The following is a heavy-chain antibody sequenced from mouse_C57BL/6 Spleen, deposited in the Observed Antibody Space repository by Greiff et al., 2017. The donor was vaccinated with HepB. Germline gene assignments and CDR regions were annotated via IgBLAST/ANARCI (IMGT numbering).Heavy chain of an antibody. D-gene: IGHD6-2*01. CDR1: GFTFSSYA. CDR2: ISDGGSYT. Sequence: EVKLVESGGGLVKPGGSLKLSCAASGFTFSSYAMSWVRQTPEKRLEWVATISDGGSYTYYPDNVKGRFTISRDNAKNNLYLQMSHLKSEDTAMYYCAREDSLAMDYWGQGTSVTVSS. J-gene: IGHJ4*01. V-gene: IGHV5-4*01. CDR3: AREDSLAMDY.